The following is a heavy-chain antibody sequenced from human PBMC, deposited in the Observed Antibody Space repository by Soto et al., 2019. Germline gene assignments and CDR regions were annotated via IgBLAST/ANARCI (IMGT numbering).Heavy chain of an antibody. CDR3: ARDRDDYGSGNYYNRIDF. CDR2: IIPLFGTP. V-gene: IGHV1-69*01. D-gene: IGHD3-10*01. J-gene: IGHJ4*02. Sequence: QVQLVQSGAEVKKPGSSVKVSCKASGGIFSTYAISWLRQAPGQGLEWMGGIIPLFGTPNYAQRFQGRATITEDESTSTAYMELSRLRSEDTAVYYCARDRDDYGSGNYYNRIDFWGQGTLVTVAS. CDR1: GGIFSTYA.